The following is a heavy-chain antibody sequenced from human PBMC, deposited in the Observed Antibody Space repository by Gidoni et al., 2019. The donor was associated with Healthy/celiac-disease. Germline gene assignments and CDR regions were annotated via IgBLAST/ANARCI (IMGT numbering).Heavy chain of an antibody. D-gene: IGHD3-22*01. CDR2: IYYSGST. J-gene: IGHJ4*02. Sequence: QLQLQESGPGLVKPSETLSITCTVSGGSISSSSYYWGWIRQPPGKGLEWIGSIYYSGSTYYNPSLKSRVTISVDTSKTQFSLKLSSVTAADTAVYYCARRYGDYYDSSGYYYVSHFDYWGQGTLVTVSS. CDR3: ARRYGDYYDSSGYYYVSHFDY. CDR1: GGSISSSSYY. V-gene: IGHV4-39*01.